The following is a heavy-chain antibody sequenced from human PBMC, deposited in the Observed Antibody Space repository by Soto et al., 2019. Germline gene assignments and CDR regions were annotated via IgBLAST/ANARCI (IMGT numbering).Heavy chain of an antibody. Sequence: GESLKISCKGSGYSFTSYWIGWVRQMPGKGLEWMGIIYPGDSDTRYSPSFQGQVTISADKSISTAYLQWSSLKASDTAMYYCARRYMTTVTLEPEYYFDYWGQGTLVTVSS. CDR3: ARRYMTTVTLEPEYYFDY. CDR2: IYPGDSDT. CDR1: GYSFTSYW. J-gene: IGHJ4*02. D-gene: IGHD4-4*01. V-gene: IGHV5-51*01.